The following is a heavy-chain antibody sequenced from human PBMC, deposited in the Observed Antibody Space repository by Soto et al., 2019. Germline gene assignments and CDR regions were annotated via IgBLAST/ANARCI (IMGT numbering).Heavy chain of an antibody. V-gene: IGHV3-30*03. CDR1: GFPFSSYG. CDR2: ISYDGSNK. Sequence: GGSLRLSCAAAGFPFSSYGMHWVRQAPGKGLEWVAVISYDGSNKYYADSVKGRFTISRDTAKNILYLQMNSLRDEDTAVYFCVRDSDSVADMTHGDFWGRGTLVTVSS. D-gene: IGHD2-21*01. J-gene: IGHJ4*02. CDR3: VRDSDSVADMTHGDF.